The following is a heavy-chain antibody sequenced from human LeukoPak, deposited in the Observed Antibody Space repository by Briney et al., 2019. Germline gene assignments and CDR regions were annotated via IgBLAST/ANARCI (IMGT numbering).Heavy chain of an antibody. Sequence: KTSETLSLTCTVSGGSISSSSYYWGWIRQPPGKGLEWIGSIYYGGSTYYNPSLKSRVTISVDTSENHFSLKVSSVTAADTAVYYCGVGSGYDDYWGQGTLVTVSS. V-gene: IGHV4-39*07. CDR3: GVGSGYDDY. D-gene: IGHD5-12*01. CDR1: GGSISSSSYY. J-gene: IGHJ4*02. CDR2: IYYGGST.